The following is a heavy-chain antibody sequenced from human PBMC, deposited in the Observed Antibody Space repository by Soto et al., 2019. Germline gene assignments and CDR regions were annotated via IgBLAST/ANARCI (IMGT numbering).Heavy chain of an antibody. CDR3: AKGRPPFEL. CDR1: QFTFSYYA. D-gene: IGHD6-6*01. CDR2: ISGAGGST. J-gene: IGHJ2*01. V-gene: IGHV3-23*01. Sequence: EVQLLESGGGLVQPGGSLRLSCAASQFTFSYYAMGWVRQAPGKGLERVSLISGAGGSTNYADSVKGRFAISRDNSENTLYLQMNSLSAEDTAVYYCAKGRPPFELWGRGTLVIVSS.